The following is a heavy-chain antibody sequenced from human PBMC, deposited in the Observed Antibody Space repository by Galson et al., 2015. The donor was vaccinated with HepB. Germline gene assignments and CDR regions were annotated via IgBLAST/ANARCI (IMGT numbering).Heavy chain of an antibody. D-gene: IGHD5-12*01. Sequence: SLRLSCAASGFTFSSYAMNWVRQAPGKGLEWVSGITNGAGSTYFADSVKGRFTISRDNSKNTLYLQMNSLRAEDTAVYYCAKGRYSGYDWYFDYWGQGTLVTVSS. V-gene: IGHV3-23*01. CDR2: ITNGAGST. CDR3: AKGRYSGYDWYFDY. CDR1: GFTFSSYA. J-gene: IGHJ4*02.